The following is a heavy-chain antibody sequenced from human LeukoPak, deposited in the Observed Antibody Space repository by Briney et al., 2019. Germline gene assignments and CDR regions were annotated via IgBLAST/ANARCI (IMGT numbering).Heavy chain of an antibody. V-gene: IGHV1-69*01. Sequence: SVKVSCKASGGTFSSYAISWVRQAPGQGLEWMGGIIPIFGTANYAQKFQGRVTITADESTSTAYMELGSLRSEDTAVYYCASSIVGALMPKWDYWGQGILVSVSS. CDR3: ASSIVGALMPKWDY. D-gene: IGHD1-26*01. CDR1: GGTFSSYA. J-gene: IGHJ4*02. CDR2: IIPIFGTA.